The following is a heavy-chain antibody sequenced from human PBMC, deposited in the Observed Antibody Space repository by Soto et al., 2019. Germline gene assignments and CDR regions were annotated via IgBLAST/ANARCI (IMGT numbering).Heavy chain of an antibody. CDR3: ARLSDGYNTDFDY. V-gene: IGHV4-39*01. Sequence: SETLSLTCTVSGGSISSSSYYWGWTRQPPGKGLEWIGSIYYSGSTYYNPSLKSRVTISVDTSKNQFSLKLSSVTAADTAVYYCARLSDGYNTDFDYWGQGTLVTVSS. D-gene: IGHD5-12*01. CDR2: IYYSGST. CDR1: GGSISSSSYY. J-gene: IGHJ4*02.